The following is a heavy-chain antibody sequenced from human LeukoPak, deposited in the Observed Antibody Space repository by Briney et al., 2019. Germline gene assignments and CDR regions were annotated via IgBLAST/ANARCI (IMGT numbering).Heavy chain of an antibody. CDR1: GFTFSSYE. Sequence: GGSLRLSCAASGFTFSSYEMNWVRQAPGKGLEWGSSISRSATTIYYADSVKGRFTISRDNAKNSLYLQMNSLRAEDTAVYFCARVGALSSSWLLYWGQGTLVTVSS. D-gene: IGHD6-13*01. CDR3: ARVGALSSSWLLY. CDR2: ISRSATTI. J-gene: IGHJ4*02. V-gene: IGHV3-48*03.